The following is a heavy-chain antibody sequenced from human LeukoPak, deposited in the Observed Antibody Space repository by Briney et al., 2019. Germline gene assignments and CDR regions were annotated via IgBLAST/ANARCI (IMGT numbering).Heavy chain of an antibody. Sequence: GGSLRLSCAASGFTFSGSAIHCVRQSSGKGLEWVGQIDKKDKGYATAKAYAASVKGRFTISRDDSINTAYLQMKSLKTEDTALYYCTRDSGTYNWFDPWGQGTLVTVSS. CDR3: TRDSGTYNWFDP. J-gene: IGHJ5*02. CDR1: GFTFSGSA. CDR2: IDKKDKGYATAK. D-gene: IGHD1-26*01. V-gene: IGHV3-73*01.